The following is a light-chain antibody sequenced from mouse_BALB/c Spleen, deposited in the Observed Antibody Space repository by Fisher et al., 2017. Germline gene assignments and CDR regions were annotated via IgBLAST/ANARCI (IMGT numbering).Light chain of an antibody. Sequence: DIVLTQSTAIMSASPGEKVTMTCSASSSVSYMHWYQQKSSTSPKLWIYDTSKLASGVPGRFSGSGSGNSYSLTISRMEAEDAATYYCHQRSSYPWTFGGGTKREIK. J-gene: IGKJ1*01. V-gene: IGKV4-63*01. CDR3: HQRSSYPWT. CDR2: DTS. CDR1: SSVSY.